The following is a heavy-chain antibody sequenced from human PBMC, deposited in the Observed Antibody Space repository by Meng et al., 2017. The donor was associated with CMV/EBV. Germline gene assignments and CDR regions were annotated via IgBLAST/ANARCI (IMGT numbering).Heavy chain of an antibody. CDR1: GYTFTGYY. Sequence: ASVKVSCKASGYTFTGYYMHWVRQAPGQGLEWMGWINPNSGGTNYAQKFQGRVTMTRDTSISTAYMELSRLRSDDTAVYYCARDQGVGATRTWLAGQDYWGQGTLVTVLL. D-gene: IGHD1-26*01. V-gene: IGHV1-2*02. CDR2: INPNSGGT. J-gene: IGHJ4*02. CDR3: ARDQGVGATRTWLAGQDY.